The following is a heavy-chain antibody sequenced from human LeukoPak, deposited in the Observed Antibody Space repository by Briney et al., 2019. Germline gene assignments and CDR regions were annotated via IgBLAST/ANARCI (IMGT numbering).Heavy chain of an antibody. CDR2: ISYDGSNK. J-gene: IGHJ4*02. Sequence: PGGSLRLSCAASGFTFSSYGMHRVRQAPGKGLGWAAVISYDGSNKYYADSVKGRFTISRDNSKNTLYLQMNSLRAEDTAVYYCARPHDYGDYGGQGTLVTVSS. V-gene: IGHV3-30*03. CDR1: GFTFSSYG. CDR3: ARPHDYGDY.